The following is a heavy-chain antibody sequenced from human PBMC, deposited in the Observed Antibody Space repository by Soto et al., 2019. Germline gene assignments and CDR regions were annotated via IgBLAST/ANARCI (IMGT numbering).Heavy chain of an antibody. CDR3: ARCMGFDGSGYAFFDS. J-gene: IGHJ4*02. D-gene: IGHD3-10*01. Sequence: EVQLVESGGGLVKPGGSLRLSCAASGFTFSGHTINWVRQAPGKGLEWVSSVSSSSSYIYYADSVKARFTVSRDNAEKSLYLQMKSLRAEDTAIYYCARCMGFDGSGYAFFDSWGQGTLVTVSS. CDR1: GFTFSGHT. V-gene: IGHV3-21*01. CDR2: VSSSSSYI.